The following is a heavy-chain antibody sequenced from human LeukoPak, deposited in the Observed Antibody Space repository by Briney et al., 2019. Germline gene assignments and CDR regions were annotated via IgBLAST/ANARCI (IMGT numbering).Heavy chain of an antibody. J-gene: IGHJ4*02. CDR3: AREDVGYLFDY. CDR1: GFTFSSYE. V-gene: IGHV3-48*03. Sequence: GGSLRLSCAASGFTFSSYEMNWVRQAPGKGLEWVSYISSSGSTIYYADSVKGRFTISRDNAKNSLYLQMNSLRAEDTAVYYCAREDVGYLFDYWGQGTLVTVSS. D-gene: IGHD5-18*01. CDR2: ISSSGSTI.